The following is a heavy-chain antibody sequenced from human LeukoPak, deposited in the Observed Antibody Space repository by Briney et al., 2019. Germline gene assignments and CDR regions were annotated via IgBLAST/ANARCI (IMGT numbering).Heavy chain of an antibody. CDR1: GLTFSSHA. J-gene: IGHJ4*02. CDR3: ARSDCNSIHCYVRDY. Sequence: PGGSLRLSCAASGLTFSSHAMSWVRRAPGKGLERVSLISGSGDTTSYADPVKGRFTISRDNSKNTLFLQMNSLRAEDTAVYFCARSDCNSIHCYVRDYWGQGTLVTVSS. D-gene: IGHD2/OR15-2a*01. V-gene: IGHV3-23*01. CDR2: ISGSGDTT.